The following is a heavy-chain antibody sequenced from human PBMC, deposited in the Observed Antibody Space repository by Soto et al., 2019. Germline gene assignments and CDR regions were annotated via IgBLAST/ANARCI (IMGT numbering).Heavy chain of an antibody. CDR1: VGTFSTYS. CDR2: IIPLFGTT. Sequence: SVKVSCNASVGTFSTYSINWVRLATGQGIEWMGGIIPLFGTTNYAQKFKGRVTINADESTSTAYMELRSLRAEDAAVYYCARGANHGSSWYFWFDPWGQGTLVTVS. J-gene: IGHJ5*02. V-gene: IGHV1-69*13. CDR3: ARGANHGSSWYFWFDP. D-gene: IGHD6-13*01.